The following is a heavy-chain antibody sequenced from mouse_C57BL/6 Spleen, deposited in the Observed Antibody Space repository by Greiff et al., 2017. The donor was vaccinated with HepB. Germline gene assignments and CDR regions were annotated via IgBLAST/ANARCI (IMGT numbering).Heavy chain of an antibody. CDR2: IYPGDGDT. Sequence: QVQLQQSGAELVKPGASVKISCKASGYAFSSYWMNWVKQRPGKGLEWIGQIYPGDGDTNYNGKFKGKATLTADKSSSTAYMQLSSLTSEDSAVYFCARHYGSSLAWFAYWGQGTLVTVSA. D-gene: IGHD1-1*01. V-gene: IGHV1-80*01. J-gene: IGHJ3*01. CDR3: ARHYGSSLAWFAY. CDR1: GYAFSSYW.